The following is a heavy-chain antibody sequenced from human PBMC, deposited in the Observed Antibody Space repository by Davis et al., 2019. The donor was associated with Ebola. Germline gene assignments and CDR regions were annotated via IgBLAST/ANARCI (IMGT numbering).Heavy chain of an antibody. CDR2: ISYDGSNK. J-gene: IGHJ6*02. D-gene: IGHD6-19*01. V-gene: IGHV3-30*03. Sequence: GGSLRLSCAASGFTFSSYGMHWVRQAPGKGLEWVAVISYDGSNKYYADSVKGRFTISRDNAKNSLYLQMNSLRAEDTAVYYCASYLLAVASAFKRRYYYGMDVWGQGTTVTVSS. CDR3: ASYLLAVASAFKRRYYYGMDV. CDR1: GFTFSSYG.